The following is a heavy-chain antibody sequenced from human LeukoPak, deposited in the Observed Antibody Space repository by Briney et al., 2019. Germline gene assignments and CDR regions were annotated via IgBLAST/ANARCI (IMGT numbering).Heavy chain of an antibody. V-gene: IGHV3-48*03. J-gene: IGHJ6*03. D-gene: IGHD3-9*01. CDR1: TFTLKRYE. CDR2: ISSSSNTI. Sequence: PGESLTLSCIPSTFTLKRYEMNWVRQAPRGGLERVSYISSSSNTIYYADSVKGRFTASRENGENSLYLQMKSLRAEDTTIYSCASPRPSGSSDWFPEYFNYYMDVWGKGTTVSVSS. CDR3: ASPRPSGSSDWFPEYFNYYMDV.